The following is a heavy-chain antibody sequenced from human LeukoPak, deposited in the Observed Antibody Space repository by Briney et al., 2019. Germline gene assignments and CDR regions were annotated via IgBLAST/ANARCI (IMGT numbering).Heavy chain of an antibody. CDR3: AKDRSIIVIIAATPFVY. V-gene: IGHV3-30*02. CDR1: GFTFSSYG. CDR2: IRYNGNGK. Sequence: GGSLRLSCAASGFTFSSYGMRWVRQAPGKGLEWVSFIRYNGNGKNYADSVRGRFTISRDNSKNTLYLQMNSLRPEDTALYYCAKDRSIIVIIAATPFVYWGPGALVTASS. D-gene: IGHD2-2*01. J-gene: IGHJ4*02.